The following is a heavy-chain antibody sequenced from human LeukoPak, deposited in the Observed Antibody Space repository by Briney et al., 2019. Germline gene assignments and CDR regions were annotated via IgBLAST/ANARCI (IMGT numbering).Heavy chain of an antibody. CDR2: IIPIFGTA. CDR3: ARYRGSSGGWAFDI. J-gene: IGHJ3*02. V-gene: IGHV1-69*05. D-gene: IGHD6-6*01. CDR1: GGTFSSYA. Sequence: GSSVKVSCKASGGTFSSYAISWVRQAPGQGLEWMGGIIPIFGTANYAQKFQGRVTITTDESTSTAYMELSSLRSEDTAVYYCARYRGSSGGWAFDIWGQGSMVTVSS.